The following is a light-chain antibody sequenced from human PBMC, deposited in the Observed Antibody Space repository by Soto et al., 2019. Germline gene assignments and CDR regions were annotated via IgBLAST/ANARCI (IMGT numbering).Light chain of an antibody. V-gene: IGKV3-20*01. Sequence: IAMTQSTATLSVSPGERAALSCRASQSVSSNLAWYQQKPGQAPRLLIYGASSRATGIPDRFSGSGSGTDFTLTISRLEPEDFAVYYCQQYGSPLTFGQGTNVDI. J-gene: IGKJ1*01. CDR3: QQYGSPLT. CDR2: GAS. CDR1: QSVSSN.